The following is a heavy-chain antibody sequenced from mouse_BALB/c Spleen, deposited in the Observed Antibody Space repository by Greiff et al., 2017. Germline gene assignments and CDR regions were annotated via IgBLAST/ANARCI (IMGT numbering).Heavy chain of an antibody. CDR1: GFAFSSYD. CDR2: ISSGGGST. J-gene: IGHJ4*01. D-gene: IGHD2-4*01. CDR3: ARRITTGYYAMDY. V-gene: IGHV5-12-1*01. Sequence: EVKLMESGGGLVKPGGSLKLSCAASGFAFSSYDMSWVRQTPEKRLEWVAYISSGGGSTYYPDTVKGRFTISRDNAKNTLYLQMSSLKSEDTAMYYCARRITTGYYAMDYWGQGTSVTVSS.